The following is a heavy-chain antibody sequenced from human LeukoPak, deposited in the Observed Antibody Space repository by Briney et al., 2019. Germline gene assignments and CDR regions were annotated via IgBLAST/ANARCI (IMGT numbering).Heavy chain of an antibody. D-gene: IGHD6-13*01. CDR3: ARDGSWYYYYGMDV. V-gene: IGHV3-33*08. J-gene: IGHJ6*02. CDR2: IWYDGSNK. CDR1: GFTFSSYA. Sequence: GGSLRLSCAASGFTFSSYAMHWVRQAPGKGLEWVAVIWYDGSNKYYADSVKGRFTISRDNSKNTLYLQMNSLRAEDTAVYYCARDGSWYYYYGMDVWGQGTTVTVSS.